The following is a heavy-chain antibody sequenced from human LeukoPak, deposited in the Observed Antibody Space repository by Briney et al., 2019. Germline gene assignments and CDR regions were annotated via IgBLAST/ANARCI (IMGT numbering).Heavy chain of an antibody. V-gene: IGHV1-24*01. CDR2: FDPEDGET. CDR3: ATKGFSSGSMEY. CDR1: GYTLTELS. J-gene: IGHJ4*02. D-gene: IGHD6-19*01. Sequence: ASVKVSCKVSGYTLTELSMHWVRQAPGKGLEWMGGFDPEDGETIYAQKFQGRVTMTEDTSTDTAYMELSSLRSEDTAVYYCATKGFSSGSMEYWGQGTLATVSS.